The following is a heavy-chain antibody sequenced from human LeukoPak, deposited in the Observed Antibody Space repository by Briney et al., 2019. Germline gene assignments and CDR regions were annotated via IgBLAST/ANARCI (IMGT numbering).Heavy chain of an antibody. CDR2: ISYSGST. J-gene: IGHJ4*02. D-gene: IGHD3-10*01. V-gene: IGHV4-30-4*08. Sequence: PSETLSLTCTVSGGSISSGDYYWGWIRPPPRKGLEWIGYISYSGSTFYNPALKRRVTISVDTSKHLFSLKLTSVTAADTAVYYCARRWVRGVLDNWGQGTLVTVSS. CDR1: GGSISSGDYY. CDR3: ARRWVRGVLDN.